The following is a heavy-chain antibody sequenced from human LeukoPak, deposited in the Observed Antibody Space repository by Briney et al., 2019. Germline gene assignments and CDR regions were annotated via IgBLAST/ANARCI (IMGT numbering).Heavy chain of an antibody. D-gene: IGHD5-18*01. Sequence: SETLSLTCTVSGGPISSYYWSWIRQPPGKGLEWIGYIYTSGSTDYNPSLKSRVTISVDTSKNQFSLKLSSVTAADTAVYYCARGYSYGYGGNNWFDPWGQGTLVTVSS. CDR3: ARGYSYGYGGNNWFDP. CDR1: GGPISSYY. CDR2: IYTSGST. J-gene: IGHJ5*02. V-gene: IGHV4-4*09.